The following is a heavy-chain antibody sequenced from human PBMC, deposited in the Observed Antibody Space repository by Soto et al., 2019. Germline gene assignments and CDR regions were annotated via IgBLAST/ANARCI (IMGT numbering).Heavy chain of an antibody. J-gene: IGHJ4*02. Sequence: QVKLVQSGAEMKKPGSSVKVSCQSSGDTFNTYAMNWVRQAPGQGPEWMGDISPMFGAANYAPKFQGRVTTTADESTGTSYMQLSSLTSEDTALYFCAREVQVHTPAFVYWGQGTLVTVSS. CDR2: ISPMFGAA. V-gene: IGHV1-69*19. CDR3: AREVQVHTPAFVY. D-gene: IGHD2-15*01. CDR1: GDTFNTYA.